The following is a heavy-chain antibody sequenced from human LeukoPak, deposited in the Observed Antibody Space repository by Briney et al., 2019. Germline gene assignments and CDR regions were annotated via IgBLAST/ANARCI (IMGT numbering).Heavy chain of an antibody. CDR2: INWNGGST. CDR3: ARVWGGYCSSTSCYGAFDI. V-gene: IGHV3-20*04. CDR1: GFTFDDYG. D-gene: IGHD2-2*01. Sequence: GGSLRLSCAASGFTFDDYGMSWVRQAPGKGLEWVSGINWNGGSTGYADSVKGRFTISRGNAKNSLYLQMNSLRAEDTALYYCARVWGGYCSSTSCYGAFDIWGQGTMVTVSS. J-gene: IGHJ3*02.